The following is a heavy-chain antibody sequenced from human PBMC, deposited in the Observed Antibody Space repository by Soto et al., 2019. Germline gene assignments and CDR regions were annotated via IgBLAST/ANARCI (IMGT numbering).Heavy chain of an antibody. CDR2: IYYSGST. Sequence: PSGTLSLTCTVSGGSISSGGYYWSWIRQHPGKGLEWIGYIYYSGSTYYNPSLKSRVTISVDTSKNQFSLKLSSVTAADTAVYYCARVYGSGSYYRDWFDPWGQGTLVTVSS. CDR1: GGSISSGGYY. D-gene: IGHD3-10*01. V-gene: IGHV4-31*03. J-gene: IGHJ5*02. CDR3: ARVYGSGSYYRDWFDP.